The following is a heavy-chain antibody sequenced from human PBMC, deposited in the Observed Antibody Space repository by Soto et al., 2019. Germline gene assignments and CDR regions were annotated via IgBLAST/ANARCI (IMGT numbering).Heavy chain of an antibody. D-gene: IGHD3-22*01. CDR2: IWYDGSNK. Sequence: GGSLRLSCAASGFTFSSYGMHWVRQAPGKGLEWVAVIWYDGSNKYYADSVKGRFTISRDNYKNTLYLQMNSLRAEDTAVYYCVRDQDSSGYYFGYWGQGTLVTVSS. CDR3: VRDQDSSGYYFGY. V-gene: IGHV3-33*01. J-gene: IGHJ4*02. CDR1: GFTFSSYG.